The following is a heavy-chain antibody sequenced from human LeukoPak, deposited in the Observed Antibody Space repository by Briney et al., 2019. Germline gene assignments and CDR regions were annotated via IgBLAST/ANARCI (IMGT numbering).Heavy chain of an antibody. V-gene: IGHV4-34*01. J-gene: IGHJ4*02. D-gene: IGHD6-13*01. CDR1: GGSFSGYY. CDR3: ARSSSSIDY. CDR2: INHSGST. Sequence: SETLSLTCAVYGGSFSGYYWSWIRQPPGKGLEWIGEINHSGSTNYNPSLKSRVTVSVDTSKNQFSLKLSSVTAADTAVYYCARSSSSIDYWGQGTLVTVSS.